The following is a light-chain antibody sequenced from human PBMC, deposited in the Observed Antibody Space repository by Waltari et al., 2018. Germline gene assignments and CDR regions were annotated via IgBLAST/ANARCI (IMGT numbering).Light chain of an antibody. V-gene: IGLV2-23*03. CDR2: ERT. CDR3: YSYAGDSKFGV. J-gene: IGLJ6*01. Sequence: QSALTQPAPVSGSPGPSITLSCTRSGIDTGTYNLVSWYQHHPGQAPHLIIYERTKRRSGSTDRCAASKSGYTASLTISGLEADDDADYYSYSYAGDSKFGVVGSGTRVTVL. CDR1: GIDTGTYNL.